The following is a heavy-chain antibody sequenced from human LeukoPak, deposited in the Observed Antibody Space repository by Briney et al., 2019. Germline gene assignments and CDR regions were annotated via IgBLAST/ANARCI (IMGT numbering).Heavy chain of an antibody. V-gene: IGHV4-31*03. Sequence: SETLSLTCTVSGVSISSGGYYWSWIRQPPGKGLEWIGYIYYSGSTYYNPSLKSRVTISVDTSKNQFSLKLSSVTAADTAVYYCARGRVGATNYWGQGTLVTVSS. J-gene: IGHJ4*02. CDR2: IYYSGST. D-gene: IGHD1-26*01. CDR3: ARGRVGATNY. CDR1: GVSISSGGYY.